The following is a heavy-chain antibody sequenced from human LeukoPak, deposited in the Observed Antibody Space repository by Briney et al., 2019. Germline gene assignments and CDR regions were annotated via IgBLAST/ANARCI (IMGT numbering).Heavy chain of an antibody. J-gene: IGHJ4*02. Sequence: PGGSLRLSCAASGFTFSNYWMAWVRHPPGKRLEWVSIIGSSGGGIHYADSVKGRFTISRDNSKNALYLQMNSLRVEDTAVYYCAIDPNWGTHSWGQGVLVTVSS. V-gene: IGHV3-23*01. CDR3: AIDPNWGTHS. CDR2: IGSSGGGI. CDR1: GFTFSNYW. D-gene: IGHD7-27*01.